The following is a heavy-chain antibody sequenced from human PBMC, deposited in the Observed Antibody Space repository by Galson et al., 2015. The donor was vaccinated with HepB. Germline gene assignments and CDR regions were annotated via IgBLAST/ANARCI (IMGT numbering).Heavy chain of an antibody. D-gene: IGHD6-13*01. V-gene: IGHV1-3*01. J-gene: IGHJ4*02. CDR2: INSGNGNT. CDR3: ARETIAAAGNFDY. CDR1: GYIFTLYA. Sequence: SVKVSCKASGYIFTLYAIHWVRQAPGQRLEWMGWINSGNGNTKYSQKFQGRGTITSDKSANIAYMELSSLRFEDTAMYYCARETIAAAGNFDYWGQGALVTVSS.